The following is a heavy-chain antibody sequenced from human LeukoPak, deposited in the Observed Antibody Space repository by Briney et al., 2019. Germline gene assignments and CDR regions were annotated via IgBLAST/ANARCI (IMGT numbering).Heavy chain of an antibody. Sequence: GGSLRLSCAASGFTFSSYGMSWVRQAPGKGLEWVSAISGSGGSTYYADSVKGRFTISRDNSKNTLYLQMNSLRAEDTAVYYCAKDPSRFRTPTVTTFFDYWGQGTLVTVSS. J-gene: IGHJ4*02. CDR1: GFTFSSYG. D-gene: IGHD4-17*01. V-gene: IGHV3-23*01. CDR3: AKDPSRFRTPTVTTFFDY. CDR2: ISGSGGST.